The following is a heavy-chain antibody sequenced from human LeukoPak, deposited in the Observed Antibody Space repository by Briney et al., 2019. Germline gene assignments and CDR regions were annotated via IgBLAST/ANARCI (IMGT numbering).Heavy chain of an antibody. CDR3: AVNCSSTSCYRPTRDY. Sequence: ASVKVSCKASGYTFTGYYMHWVRQAPRQGLEWMGWINPNSGGTNYAQKFQGRVTMTRDTSISTAYMELSRLRSDDTAVYYCAVNCSSTSCYRPTRDYWGQGTLVTVSS. D-gene: IGHD2-2*01. CDR2: INPNSGGT. CDR1: GYTFTGYY. V-gene: IGHV1-2*02. J-gene: IGHJ4*02.